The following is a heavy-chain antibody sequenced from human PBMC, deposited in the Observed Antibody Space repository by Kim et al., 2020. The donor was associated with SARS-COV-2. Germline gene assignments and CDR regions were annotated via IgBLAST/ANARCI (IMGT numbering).Heavy chain of an antibody. J-gene: IGHJ4*02. Sequence: GGSLRLSCAASGFTFSSYAMHWVRQAPGKGLEWVAVISYDGSNKYYADSVKGRFTISRDNSKNTLYLQMNSLRAEDTAVYYCARDFQQLLLSYYFDYWGQGTLVTVSS. CDR3: ARDFQQLLLSYYFDY. CDR1: GFTFSSYA. V-gene: IGHV3-30*04. CDR2: ISYDGSNK. D-gene: IGHD6-13*01.